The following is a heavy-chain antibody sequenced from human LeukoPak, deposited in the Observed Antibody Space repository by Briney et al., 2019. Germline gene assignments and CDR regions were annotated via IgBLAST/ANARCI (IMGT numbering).Heavy chain of an antibody. CDR1: GFTLTSYG. CDR2: IRGFGAPI. V-gene: IGHV3-23*01. Sequence: PGRSLRLSCVGSGFTLTSYGMSWVRQAPGDRLGWVSGIRGFGAPIYYADSVKGRFTISRDNSKSTLYLQMNSLRAEETAVYCRARHAVVVLPAGWWLDPGGLGTLVTVSS. D-gene: IGHD2-2*01. J-gene: IGHJ5*02. CDR3: ARHAVVVLPAGWWLDP.